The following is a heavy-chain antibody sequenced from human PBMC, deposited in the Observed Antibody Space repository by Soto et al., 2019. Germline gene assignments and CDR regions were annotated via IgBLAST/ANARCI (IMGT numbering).Heavy chain of an antibody. V-gene: IGHV3-23*01. J-gene: IGHJ5*02. CDR3: AKAGYSSGGHNIVGATNWFDP. D-gene: IGHD6-19*01. Sequence: GGSLRLSCAASGFTFSSYAMSWVRQAPGKGLEWVSAISGSGGSTYYADSVKGRFTISRDNSKNTLYLQMNSLRAEDTAVYYCAKAGYSSGGHNIVGATNWFDPWGQGTMVTVSS. CDR2: ISGSGGST. CDR1: GFTFSSYA.